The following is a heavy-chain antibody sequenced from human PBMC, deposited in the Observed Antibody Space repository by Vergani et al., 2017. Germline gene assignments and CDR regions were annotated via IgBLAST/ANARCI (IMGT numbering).Heavy chain of an antibody. V-gene: IGHV3-30*18. D-gene: IGHD2-2*01. CDR1: GFTSSSYG. J-gene: IGHJ4*02. CDR2: ISYDGSNK. Sequence: QVQLVESGGGVVQPGRSLRLSCAASGFTSSSYGMHWVRQAPGKGLEWVAVISYDGSNKYYADSVKGRFTISRDNSKNTLYLQMNSLRAEDTAVYYCAKLGTSSERFDYWGQGTLVTVSS. CDR3: AKLGTSSERFDY.